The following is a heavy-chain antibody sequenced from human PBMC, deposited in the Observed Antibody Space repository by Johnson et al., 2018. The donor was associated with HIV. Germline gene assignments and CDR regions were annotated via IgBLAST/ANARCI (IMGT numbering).Heavy chain of an antibody. CDR3: ARAKVARGAEGWAFDI. CDR1: GFTVSSNY. V-gene: IGHV3-66*01. CDR2: IYSGSST. J-gene: IGHJ3*02. D-gene: IGHD3-10*01. Sequence: VQLVESGGGVVQPGRSLRLSCAASGFTVSSNYMSWVRQAPGKGLEWVSVIYSGSSTYSADSVRGRFTISRDNSKNTLYLQMNSLRVGDTAVYYCARAKVARGAEGWAFDIWGQGTMVTVSS.